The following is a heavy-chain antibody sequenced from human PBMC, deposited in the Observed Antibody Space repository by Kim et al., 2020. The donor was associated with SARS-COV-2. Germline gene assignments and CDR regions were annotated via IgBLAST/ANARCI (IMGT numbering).Heavy chain of an antibody. CDR3: AREERGTFRGVIVGPLDY. D-gene: IGHD3-16*02. CDR1: GYTFTRYA. CDR2: INTNTGNP. Sequence: ASVKVSCKASGYTFTRYAMNWVRQAPGQGLELMGWINTNTGNPTYAQGFTGRFVFSSDTSVSPAYLQISSLKAEDTAVYYCAREERGTFRGVIVGPLDYWGQGTLVTVSS. V-gene: IGHV7-4-1*02. J-gene: IGHJ4*02.